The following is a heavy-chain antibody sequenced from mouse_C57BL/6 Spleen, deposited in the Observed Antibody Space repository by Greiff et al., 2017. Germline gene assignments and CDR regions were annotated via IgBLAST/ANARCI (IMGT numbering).Heavy chain of an antibody. D-gene: IGHD2-12*01. CDR3: TRKTTRPYYFDY. CDR1: GYTFTDYE. V-gene: IGHV1-15*01. Sequence: QVQLQQSGAELVRPGASVTLSCKASGYTFTDYEMHWVKQTPLHGLEWIGAIDPETGGTAYNQKFKGKAILTADKSSSTAYMELRSLTSEDSAVYYCTRKTTRPYYFDYWGQGTTLTVSS. CDR2: IDPETGGT. J-gene: IGHJ2*01.